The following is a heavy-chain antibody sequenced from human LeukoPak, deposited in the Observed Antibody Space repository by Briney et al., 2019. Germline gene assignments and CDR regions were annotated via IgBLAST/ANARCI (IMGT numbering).Heavy chain of an antibody. J-gene: IGHJ3*02. CDR3: ARLAVHYDSSGLSDGFDI. CDR2: IYYRGST. V-gene: IGHV4-59*08. D-gene: IGHD3-22*01. Sequence: SETLSLTCAVSGGSITSNYWSWIRQPPGKGLEWIGYIYYRGSTTYNPSLKSRLTISVDTSKSQFSLKLSSVTAADTAVYYCARLAVHYDSSGLSDGFDIWGQGTMVTVSS. CDR1: GGSITSNY.